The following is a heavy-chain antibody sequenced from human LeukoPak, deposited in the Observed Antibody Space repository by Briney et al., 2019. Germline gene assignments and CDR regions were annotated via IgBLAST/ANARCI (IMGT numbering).Heavy chain of an antibody. D-gene: IGHD4-17*01. CDR2: IYYSGST. V-gene: IGHV4-59*01. CDR3: ARDDYGDYGMDV. Sequence: PSETLSLTCTVSGGSISSYYWSWIRQPPGKGLEWIGYIYYSGSTNYNPSLKSRVTISVDTSKNQFSLKLSSVTAADTAVYYCARDDYGDYGMDVWGQGTTVTVSS. J-gene: IGHJ6*02. CDR1: GGSISSYY.